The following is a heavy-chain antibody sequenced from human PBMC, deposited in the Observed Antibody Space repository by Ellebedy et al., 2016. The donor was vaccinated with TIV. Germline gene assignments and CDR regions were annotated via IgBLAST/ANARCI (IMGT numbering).Heavy chain of an antibody. V-gene: IGHV3-7*01. CDR2: IKTVGSET. D-gene: IGHD3-3*01. CDR3: VGFGVFNL. J-gene: IGHJ5*02. CDR1: GFSFSNFW. Sequence: GESLKISCAAWGFSFSNFWMSWVRQAPGKGLEWVAHIKTVGSETYYVDSVKGRFTISRENAKNALFLQMDGLRVDDSAVYYCVGFGVFNLWGQGAPVTVSS.